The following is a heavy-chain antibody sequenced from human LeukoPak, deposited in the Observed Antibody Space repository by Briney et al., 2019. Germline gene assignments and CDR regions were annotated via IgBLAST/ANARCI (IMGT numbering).Heavy chain of an antibody. CDR3: AKDRIPDGKYSIDF. CDR1: GFTFSTYA. Sequence: PGGSLRLSCAASGFTFSTYAMNWVRQAPGKGVEWVSVIVGNGGGIHYADSVKGRFTISRDNAKNTLYLQMNSLRAEDTAVYYCAKDRIPDGKYSIDFWGQGTLVTVSS. D-gene: IGHD5-24*01. V-gene: IGHV3-23*01. J-gene: IGHJ4*02. CDR2: IVGNGGGI.